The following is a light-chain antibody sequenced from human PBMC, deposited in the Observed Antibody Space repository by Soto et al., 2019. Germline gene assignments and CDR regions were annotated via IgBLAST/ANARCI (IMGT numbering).Light chain of an antibody. CDR3: QQYNKWPQT. Sequence: EILMTQSPATVPVSPGERVTLSCRASQSVSIDLAWYQQKPGQAPRLLIYGASTRATDIPPSFTGSGSGTEFTLTISSLPSEDIEVYYCQQYNKWPQTFGQGTKVDIK. J-gene: IGKJ1*01. V-gene: IGKV3-15*01. CDR1: QSVSID. CDR2: GAS.